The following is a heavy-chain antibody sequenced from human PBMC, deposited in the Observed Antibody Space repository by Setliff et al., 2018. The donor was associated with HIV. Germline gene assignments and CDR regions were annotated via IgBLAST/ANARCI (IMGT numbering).Heavy chain of an antibody. D-gene: IGHD6-6*01. J-gene: IGHJ1*01. CDR2: INAGNGNT. CDR3: ARDPAPSSSASYFQH. Sequence: ASVKVSCKASGYTFTSYTMHWVRQAPGQRLEWMGWINAGNGNTRYSQKFQGRVTMSRDTSASRAYMELSSLRSEDTAVYYCARDPAPSSSASYFQHWGQGTPVTVSS. V-gene: IGHV1-3*01. CDR1: GYTFTSYT.